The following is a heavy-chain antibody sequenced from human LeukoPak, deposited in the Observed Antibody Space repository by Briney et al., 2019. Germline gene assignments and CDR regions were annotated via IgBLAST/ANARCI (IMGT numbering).Heavy chain of an antibody. J-gene: IGHJ6*02. CDR1: GFTFSSYA. CDR2: ISYDGSNK. Sequence: WGSLRLSCAASGFTFSSYAMHWVRQAPGKGLEWVAVISYDGSNKYYADSVKGRFTISRDNSKNTLYLQMNSLRAEDTAVYYCARDRDEYYYYGMDVWGQGTTVTVSS. D-gene: IGHD5-24*01. V-gene: IGHV3-30-3*01. CDR3: ARDRDEYYYYGMDV.